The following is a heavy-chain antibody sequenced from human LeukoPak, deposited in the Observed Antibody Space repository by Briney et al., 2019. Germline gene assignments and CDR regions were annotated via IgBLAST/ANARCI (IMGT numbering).Heavy chain of an antibody. CDR3: ARDILYNWNDHDAFDI. J-gene: IGHJ3*02. CDR1: GFTFSSYS. D-gene: IGHD1-20*01. Sequence: GGSLRLSCAASGFTFSSYSMNWVRQAPGKGRVWVSSISSSSSYIYYADSVKGRFTISRDNAKNSLYLQMNSLRAEDTAVYYCARDILYNWNDHDAFDIWGQGTMVTVSS. V-gene: IGHV3-21*01. CDR2: ISSSSSYI.